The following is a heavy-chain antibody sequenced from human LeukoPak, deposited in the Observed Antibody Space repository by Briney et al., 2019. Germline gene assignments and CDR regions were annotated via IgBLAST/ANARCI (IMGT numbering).Heavy chain of an antibody. D-gene: IGHD3-22*01. CDR2: MNPNSGNT. CDR3: HSSGYYIGSDY. Sequence: GGSLRLSCAASGYTFTSYDINWVRQATGQGLEWMGWMNPNSGNTGYAQKFQGRVTITRNTSISTAYMELSSLRSEDTAVYYCHSSGYYIGSDYWGQGTLVTVSS. CDR1: GYTFTSYD. J-gene: IGHJ4*02. V-gene: IGHV1-8*03.